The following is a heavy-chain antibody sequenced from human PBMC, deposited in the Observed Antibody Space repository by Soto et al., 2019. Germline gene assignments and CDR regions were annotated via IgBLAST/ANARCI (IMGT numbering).Heavy chain of an antibody. V-gene: IGHV4-30-2*01. CDR3: ARAIVVVTANYNWFDP. CDR2: IYHSGST. J-gene: IGHJ5*02. D-gene: IGHD2-21*02. CDR1: GGSISSGGYS. Sequence: SETLSLTCAVSGGSISSGGYSWGWIRQPPGKGLEWIGYIYHSGSTYYNPSLKSRVTISVDRSKNQFSLKLSSVTAADTAVYYCARAIVVVTANYNWFDPWGQGTLVTVSS.